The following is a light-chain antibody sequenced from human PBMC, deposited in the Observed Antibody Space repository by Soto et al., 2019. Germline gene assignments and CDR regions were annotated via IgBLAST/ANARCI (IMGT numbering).Light chain of an antibody. CDR2: KAS. V-gene: IGKV1-5*03. Sequence: DIQMTQSPSTLSASLGDRVTITCRASQSITYWLAWYQQKPGKAPKLLIYKASTLKSGVPSRFSGSGSGTEFTLTISSLQPDDFATYYCQHYNSYSEAFGQGTKVELK. CDR1: QSITYW. J-gene: IGKJ1*01. CDR3: QHYNSYSEA.